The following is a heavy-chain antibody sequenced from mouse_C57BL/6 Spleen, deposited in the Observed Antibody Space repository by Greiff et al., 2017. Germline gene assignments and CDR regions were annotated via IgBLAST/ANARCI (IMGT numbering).Heavy chain of an antibody. J-gene: IGHJ1*03. CDR2: IYPGGGYT. CDR1: GYTFTNYW. V-gene: IGHV1-63*01. Sequence: QVQLKESGAELVRPGTSVKMSCKASGYTFTNYWIGWAKQRPGHGLEWIGDIYPGGGYTNYNEKFKGKATLTADKSSSTAYMQFSSLTSEDSAIYYCAREENYGSSYDWYFDVWGTGTTVTVSS. CDR3: AREENYGSSYDWYFDV. D-gene: IGHD1-1*01.